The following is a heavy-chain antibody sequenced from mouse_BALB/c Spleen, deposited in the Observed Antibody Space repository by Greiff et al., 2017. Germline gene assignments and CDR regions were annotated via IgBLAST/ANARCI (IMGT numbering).Heavy chain of an antibody. CDR3: TYGSSPWFAY. V-gene: IGHV1S22*01. CDR2: IYPGSGST. J-gene: IGHJ3*01. Sequence: KQPGSELVRPGASVKLSCKASGYTFTSYWMHWVKQRPGQGLEWIGNIYPGSGSTNYDEKFKSKATLTVDTSSSTAYMQLSSLTSEDSAVYYCTYGSSPWFAYWGQGTLVTVSA. CDR1: GYTFTSYW. D-gene: IGHD1-1*01.